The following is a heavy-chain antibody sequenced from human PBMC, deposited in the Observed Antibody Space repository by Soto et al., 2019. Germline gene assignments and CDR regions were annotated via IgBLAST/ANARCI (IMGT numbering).Heavy chain of an antibody. D-gene: IGHD1-20*01. CDR2: INTYNGNT. Sequence: GASVKVSCKASGYTFTSYAISWVRQAPGQGLEWMGWINTYNGNTNYAQKLQGRVTMTTDTSTSTVYMELRSLRSDDTAVYYCAREYNWNFDYWGQGTLVTVSS. J-gene: IGHJ4*02. CDR1: GYTFTSYA. V-gene: IGHV1-18*01. CDR3: AREYNWNFDY.